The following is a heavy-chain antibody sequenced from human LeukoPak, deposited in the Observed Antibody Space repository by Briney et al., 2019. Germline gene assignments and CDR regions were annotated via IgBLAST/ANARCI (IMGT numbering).Heavy chain of an antibody. CDR3: AHSQVFSYGSFHDAYDI. CDR2: IYWDDDS. V-gene: IGHV2-5*02. D-gene: IGHD5-18*01. J-gene: IGHJ3*02. CDR1: GVSLSTSGVG. Sequence: SGPTLVNPTQTLTLTCSLSGVSLSTSGVGVGWIRQPPGKALEWLALIYWDDDSRYSPSLKSRLTIAKDTSKNQVVLTLTNMDSMDTATYYCAHSQVFSYGSFHDAYDIWGLGMLVTVSS.